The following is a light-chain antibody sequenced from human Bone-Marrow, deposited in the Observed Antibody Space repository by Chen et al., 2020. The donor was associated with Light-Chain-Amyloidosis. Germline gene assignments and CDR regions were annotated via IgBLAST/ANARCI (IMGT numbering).Light chain of an antibody. Sequence: DVVMTQSPLSLPVTLGQPASISCRSSQSLVYSDGNTYLNWFQQRPGQSPRRLIYKVSNRDSGVPDRFSGSGSGTDFTLKISRVEAEDVGVYYCMQGTHWPSKEWTFGQGTKVEIK. CDR1: QSLVYSDGNTY. CDR3: MQGTHWPSKEWT. V-gene: IGKV2-30*01. CDR2: KVS. J-gene: IGKJ1*01.